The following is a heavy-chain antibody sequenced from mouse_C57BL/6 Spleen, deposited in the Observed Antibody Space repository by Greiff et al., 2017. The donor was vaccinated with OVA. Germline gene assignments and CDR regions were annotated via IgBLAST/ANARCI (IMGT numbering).Heavy chain of an antibody. V-gene: IGHV1-63*01. J-gene: IGHJ1*03. CDR1: GYTFTNYW. CDR2: IYPGGGYT. Sequence: QVQLQQSGAELVRPGTSVKMSCKASGYTFTNYWIGWVKQRPGHGLEWIGDIYPGGGYTNYNEKFKGKATLTADKSSSTAYMQFSSLTSEDSAIYYSARGTTVVATDWYFDVWGTGTTVTVSS. D-gene: IGHD1-1*01. CDR3: ARGTTVVATDWYFDV.